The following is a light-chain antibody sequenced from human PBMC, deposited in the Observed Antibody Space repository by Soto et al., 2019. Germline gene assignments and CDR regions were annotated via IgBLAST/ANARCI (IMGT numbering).Light chain of an antibody. CDR3: CSYATGSIYV. CDR1: SSDVGGRDW. CDR2: DVS. Sequence: QSALTQPASVSGSPGESITISCTGTSSDVGGRDWVSWYQQHPGKAPKLMIYDVSHRPSVISDRFCGSKFGNTASLTISGLQADDEADYFCCSYATGSIYVFGTGTQLTVL. V-gene: IGLV2-14*03. J-gene: IGLJ1*01.